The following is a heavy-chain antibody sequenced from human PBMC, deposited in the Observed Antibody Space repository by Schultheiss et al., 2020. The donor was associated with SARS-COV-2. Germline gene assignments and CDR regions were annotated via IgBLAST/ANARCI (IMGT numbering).Heavy chain of an antibody. CDR2: IKCDGSEK. CDR1: GFTFSSYG. CDR3: AKDTDCSGGSCYYFDYYYYGMDV. D-gene: IGHD2-15*01. Sequence: GGSLRLSCAASGFTFSSYGMHWVRQAPGKGLEWVADIKCDGSEKYYVDSVKGRFTISRDNSKNTLYLQMNSLRAEDTAVYYCAKDTDCSGGSCYYFDYYYYGMDVWGQGTTVTVSS. J-gene: IGHJ6*02. V-gene: IGHV3-30*02.